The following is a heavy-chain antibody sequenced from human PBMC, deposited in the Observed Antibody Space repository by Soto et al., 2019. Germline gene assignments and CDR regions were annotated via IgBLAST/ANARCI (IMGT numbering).Heavy chain of an antibody. V-gene: IGHV4-61*01. CDR3: ARGVGFGYYYYHMDL. CDR2: IYYSGSA. CDR1: GDSVTSVSDY. J-gene: IGHJ6*02. D-gene: IGHD3-10*01. Sequence: LSLTCTVSGDSVTSVSDYWSWIRQPPGKGLEWIGYIYYSGSADYNPSLGSRVTISIDTSKNQFSLKLTSGTAADTAVYYCARGVGFGYYYYHMDLWGQGTTVTVSS.